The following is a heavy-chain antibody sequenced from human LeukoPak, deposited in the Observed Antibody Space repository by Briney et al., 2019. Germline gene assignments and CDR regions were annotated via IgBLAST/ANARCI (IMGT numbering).Heavy chain of an antibody. V-gene: IGHV4-4*07. CDR2: IYYTGNT. D-gene: IGHD3-10*02. Sequence: SETLSLTCSVSGGSTSDYYWNWIRQPVGQGLEWLGRIYYTGNTAYNPSLESRLTMSLDTAKNQFYLKVTSVTAADTAVYYCARGGTLFTYFDSWGQGTLVTVSS. CDR1: GGSTSDYY. CDR3: ARGGTLFTYFDS. J-gene: IGHJ4*02.